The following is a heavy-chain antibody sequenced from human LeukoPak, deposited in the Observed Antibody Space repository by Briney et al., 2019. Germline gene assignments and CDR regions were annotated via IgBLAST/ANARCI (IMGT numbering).Heavy chain of an antibody. V-gene: IGHV3-9*01. CDR1: GFTFDDYA. D-gene: IGHD7-27*01. J-gene: IGHJ4*02. CDR2: ISWNSGSI. Sequence: PGRSLRLSCAASGFTFDDYAVHWVRQAPGKGLDWVSGISWNSGSIGYADSVKGRFTISRDNAKNSLYLQMNSLRAEDTALYYCAKVPDSNWGYQYFDHWGQGTLVTVSS. CDR3: AKVPDSNWGYQYFDH.